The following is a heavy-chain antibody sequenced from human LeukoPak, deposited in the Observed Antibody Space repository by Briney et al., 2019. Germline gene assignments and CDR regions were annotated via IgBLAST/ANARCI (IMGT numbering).Heavy chain of an antibody. CDR3: ARGSPAGY. V-gene: IGHV3-48*04. Sequence: PGGSLRLSCAASGFTFSSYAMSWVRQAPGKGLEWVSYISSRSSTIYYADSVKGRFTISRDNAKNSLYLQMNSLRAEDTAVYYCARGSPAGYWGQGTLVTVSS. CDR2: ISSRSSTI. CDR1: GFTFSSYA. J-gene: IGHJ4*02.